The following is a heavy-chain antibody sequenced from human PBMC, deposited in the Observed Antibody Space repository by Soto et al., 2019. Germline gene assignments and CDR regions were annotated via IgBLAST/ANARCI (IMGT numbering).Heavy chain of an antibody. CDR3: ARDSSSSVRGVILYYYYYYGMDV. J-gene: IGHJ6*02. CDR1: GFTFSSYI. Sequence: GGSLRLSCAASGFTFSSYIMNWVRQAPGKGLEWVSSISSSSSYIYYADSVKGRFTISRDNAKNSLYLQMNSLRAEDTAVYYCARDSSSSVRGVILYYYYYYGMDVWGQGTTVTVSS. D-gene: IGHD3-10*01. CDR2: ISSSSSYI. V-gene: IGHV3-21*01.